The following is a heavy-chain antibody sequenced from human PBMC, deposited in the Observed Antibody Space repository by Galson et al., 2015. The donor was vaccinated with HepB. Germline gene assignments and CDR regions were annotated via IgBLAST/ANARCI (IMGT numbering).Heavy chain of an antibody. Sequence: SLRLSCAASGFTFSSYGMHWVRQAPGKGLEWVAAISYDGSNKYYADSVKGRFTISRDNSKNTLYLQMNSLRAEDTAVYYCAKGGTGTTVYFDYWGQGTLVTVSS. V-gene: IGHV3-30*18. J-gene: IGHJ4*02. CDR1: GFTFSSYG. CDR3: AKGGTGTTVYFDY. D-gene: IGHD1-7*01. CDR2: ISYDGSNK.